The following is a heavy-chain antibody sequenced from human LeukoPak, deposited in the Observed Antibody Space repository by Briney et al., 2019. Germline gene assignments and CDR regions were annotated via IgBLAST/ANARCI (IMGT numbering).Heavy chain of an antibody. CDR3: AKDFREGATKYYFDY. Sequence: PEGSLRLSCAASGFTFSSYGMHWVRQAPGKGLEWVAVISYDGSNKYYADSVKGRFTISRDNSKNTLYLQMNSLRAEDTAVYYCAKDFREGATKYYFDYWGQGTLVTVSS. CDR1: GFTFSSYG. CDR2: ISYDGSNK. J-gene: IGHJ4*02. V-gene: IGHV3-30*18. D-gene: IGHD1-26*01.